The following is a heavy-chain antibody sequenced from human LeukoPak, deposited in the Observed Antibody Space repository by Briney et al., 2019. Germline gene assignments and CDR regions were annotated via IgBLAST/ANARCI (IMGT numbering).Heavy chain of an antibody. J-gene: IGHJ5*02. CDR2: IYYSGST. Sequence: SETLSLTCTVSGGSISSYYWSWIRQPPGKGLEWIGYIYYSGSTNYKPSLKSRVTISVDTSKNQFSLKLSSVTAADTAVYYCARGGYYGSGNDFRFDPWGQGALVTVSS. CDR1: GGSISSYY. V-gene: IGHV4-59*01. CDR3: ARGGYYGSGNDFRFDP. D-gene: IGHD3-10*01.